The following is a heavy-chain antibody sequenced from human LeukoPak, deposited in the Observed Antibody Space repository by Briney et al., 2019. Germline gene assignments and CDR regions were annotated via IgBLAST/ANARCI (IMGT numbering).Heavy chain of an antibody. Sequence: SETLSLTCTVSGGSISSGDYYWSWIRQPPGEGLEWIGYIYYSGSTYYNPSLKSRVTISVDTSKNQFSLKLSSVTAADTAVYYCARAYDSSGYYQNWGQGTLVTVSS. V-gene: IGHV4-30-4*01. D-gene: IGHD3-22*01. J-gene: IGHJ4*02. CDR3: ARAYDSSGYYQN. CDR1: GGSISSGDYY. CDR2: IYYSGST.